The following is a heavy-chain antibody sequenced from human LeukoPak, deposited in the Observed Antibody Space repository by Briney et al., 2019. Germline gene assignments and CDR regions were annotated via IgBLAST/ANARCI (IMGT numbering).Heavy chain of an antibody. J-gene: IGHJ4*02. CDR1: GFTVSSNY. V-gene: IGHV3-66*01. CDR3: ARCHNWNDCYFDY. Sequence: PGGSLRLSRAASGFTVSSNYMSWVRQAPGKGLEWVSVIYSGGSTYYADSVKGRFTISRDNSKNTLYLQMNSLRAEDTAVYYCARCHNWNDCYFDYWGQGTLVTVSS. CDR2: IYSGGST. D-gene: IGHD1-1*01.